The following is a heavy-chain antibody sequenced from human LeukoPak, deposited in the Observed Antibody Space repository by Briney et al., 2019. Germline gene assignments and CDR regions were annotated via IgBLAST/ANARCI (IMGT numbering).Heavy chain of an antibody. Sequence: ASVKVSCKASGYTFTSYGISWVRQAPGQGLEWMGWISAYNGNTNYAQKLQGRVTMTTDTSTSTAYMELRSLRSDDTAVYYCARPIHYDILTGYFDAFDIWGQGTMVTVSS. CDR2: ISAYNGNT. CDR3: ARPIHYDILTGYFDAFDI. V-gene: IGHV1-18*01. CDR1: GYTFTSYG. D-gene: IGHD3-9*01. J-gene: IGHJ3*02.